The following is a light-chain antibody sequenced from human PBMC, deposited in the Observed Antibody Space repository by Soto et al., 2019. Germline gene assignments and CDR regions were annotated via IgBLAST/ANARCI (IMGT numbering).Light chain of an antibody. V-gene: IGLV2-14*01. CDR1: GRDIGAYNY. Sequence: QSALTQPASMSGSPGQSITISCTGSGRDIGAYNYVSWYQQHPGKAPKLIIYEVENRPSGVSNRFSASKSAFTASLTISGLQAEDEADYYCSSYTTSYFYVFGPGTKVTVL. J-gene: IGLJ1*01. CDR2: EVE. CDR3: SSYTTSYFYV.